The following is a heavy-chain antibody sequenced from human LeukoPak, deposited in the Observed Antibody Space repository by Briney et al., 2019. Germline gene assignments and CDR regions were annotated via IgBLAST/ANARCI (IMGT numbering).Heavy chain of an antibody. CDR3: ARDQPRRGPGGHDY. CDR1: GYTFTTYG. CDR2: ISTYDGNT. V-gene: IGHV1-18*01. D-gene: IGHD3-16*01. Sequence: ASVKVSCKASGYTFTTYGINWVRQAPGQGLEWMGWISTYDGNTNYAQKLGGRVSMIRDTSTSTAYLELRNLRSDDTAVYYCARDQPRRGPGGHDYWGQGTVVIVSS. J-gene: IGHJ4*02.